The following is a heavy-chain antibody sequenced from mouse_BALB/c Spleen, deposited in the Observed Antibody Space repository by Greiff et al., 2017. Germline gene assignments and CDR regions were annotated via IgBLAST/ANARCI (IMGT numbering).Heavy chain of an antibody. V-gene: IGHV1-7*01. CDR2: INPSTGYT. Sequence: VQLQQSGAELAKPGASVKMSCKASGYTFTSYWMHWVKQRPGQGLEWIGYINPSTGYTEYNQKFKDKATLTADKSSSTAYMQLSSLTSEDSAVYYCARSGLLSTMDYWGQGTSVTVSS. J-gene: IGHJ4*01. D-gene: IGHD2-1*01. CDR1: GYTFTSYW. CDR3: ARSGLLSTMDY.